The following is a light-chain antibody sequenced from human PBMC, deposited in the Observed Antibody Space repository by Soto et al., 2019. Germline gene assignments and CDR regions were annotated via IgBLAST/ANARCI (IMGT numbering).Light chain of an antibody. CDR2: DDN. Sequence: QSVMTQPPSVSAAPGQKVTISCSGSSSNIGGNSVSWYQQLPGTAPKLLIHDDNKRPSGIPDRFSGSKSGTSATLGITGFQTGDEADYYCGSWDSSLSAYAFGTGTKLTVL. CDR1: SSNIGGNS. V-gene: IGLV1-51*01. J-gene: IGLJ1*01. CDR3: GSWDSSLSAYA.